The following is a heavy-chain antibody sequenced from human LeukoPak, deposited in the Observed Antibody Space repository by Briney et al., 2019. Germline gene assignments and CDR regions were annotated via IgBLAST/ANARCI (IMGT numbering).Heavy chain of an antibody. J-gene: IGHJ5*02. D-gene: IGHD2-15*01. Sequence: SETLCLTCADSGDSISSNTWWSWVGQPPGKGLEWIGEIFHGGSTNYNSSLRSRVTLSLDKTKNHFSLKLDSVTAVGTAVYYCAREPERSGKWFDLWGQGTLVSVSS. V-gene: IGHV4-4*02. CDR1: GDSISSNTW. CDR2: IFHGGST. CDR3: AREPERSGKWFDL.